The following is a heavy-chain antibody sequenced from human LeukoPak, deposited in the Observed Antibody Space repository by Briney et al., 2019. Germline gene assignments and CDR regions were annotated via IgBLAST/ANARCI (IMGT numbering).Heavy chain of an antibody. CDR2: FYYSGST. Sequence: PSETLSLTCTVSSGSISSYYWNWIRQPPGKGLEWIGYFYYSGSTNYNPSLKSRVTISVDTSKNQFSLKLSSVTAADTAVYYCARDGSVGPRYYYYMDAWGKGTTATVSS. J-gene: IGHJ6*03. D-gene: IGHD3-10*01. CDR1: SGSISSYY. V-gene: IGHV4-59*01. CDR3: ARDGSVGPRYYYYMDA.